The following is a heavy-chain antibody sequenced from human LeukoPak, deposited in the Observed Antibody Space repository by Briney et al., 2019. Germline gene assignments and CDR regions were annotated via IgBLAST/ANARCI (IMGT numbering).Heavy chain of an antibody. CDR1: GFTFSDYN. D-gene: IGHD3-10*01. V-gene: IGHV3-30-3*01. Sequence: PGRSLRLSCAASGFTFSDYNMHWVRQAPGKGLDWVALMSPDGNKKYYADSVKGRFTISRDNSKNTVDLQLNSLRAEDTAVYYCARDLIGRYTFDNCGQGTLVTVSS. CDR2: MSPDGNKK. CDR3: ARDLIGRYTFDN. J-gene: IGHJ4*02.